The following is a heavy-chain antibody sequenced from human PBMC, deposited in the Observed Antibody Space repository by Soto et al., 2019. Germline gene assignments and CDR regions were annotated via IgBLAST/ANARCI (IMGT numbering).Heavy chain of an antibody. CDR2: IKSKTDGGTT. D-gene: IGHD6-19*01. Sequence: PGGSLRLSCAASGFTFGNAWMSWVRQAPGKGLEWVGRIKSKTDGGTTDYAAPVKGRFTISRDDSKNTLYLQMNSLKTEDTAVYYCTTGLIAVAADYWGQGTLVTVSS. CDR1: GFTFGNAW. V-gene: IGHV3-15*01. J-gene: IGHJ4*02. CDR3: TTGLIAVAADY.